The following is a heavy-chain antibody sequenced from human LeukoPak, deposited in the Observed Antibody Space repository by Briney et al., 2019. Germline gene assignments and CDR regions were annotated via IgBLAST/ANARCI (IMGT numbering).Heavy chain of an antibody. V-gene: IGHV4-39*02. CDR3: ALVANWFDP. CDR1: GGSIRSYY. J-gene: IGHJ5*02. Sequence: SETLSLTCTVSGGSIRSYYWGWIRQPPGKGLEWIGSTSYSGNTYYNPSLKSRVTISVDTSKNHFSLKLSSVTAADTAVYYCALVANWFDPWGQGTLVTVSS. CDR2: TSYSGNT. D-gene: IGHD2-21*01.